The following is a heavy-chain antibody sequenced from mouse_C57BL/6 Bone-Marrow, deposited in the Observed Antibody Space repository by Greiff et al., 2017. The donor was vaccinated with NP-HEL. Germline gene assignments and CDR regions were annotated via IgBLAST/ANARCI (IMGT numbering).Heavy chain of an antibody. V-gene: IGHV5-17*01. D-gene: IGHD1-1*01. Sequence: EVMLVESGGGLVKPGGSLKLSCAASGFTFSDYGMHWVRQAPEKGLEWVAYISSGSSTIYYADTGKGRFTISRDNAKTTLFLQMTSLRSEDTAMYYCARKDYGSSLYAMDYWGQGTSVTVSS. CDR2: ISSGSSTI. CDR3: ARKDYGSSLYAMDY. CDR1: GFTFSDYG. J-gene: IGHJ4*01.